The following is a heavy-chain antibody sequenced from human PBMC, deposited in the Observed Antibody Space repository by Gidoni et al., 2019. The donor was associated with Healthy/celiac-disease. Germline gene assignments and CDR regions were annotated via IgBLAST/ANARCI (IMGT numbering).Heavy chain of an antibody. CDR3: ARHDYDSTGAGGLDY. CDR2: IYYSGST. Sequence: QLQLQESGPGLVKPSATMSLTCPVSGGSLSSSSYYCVWIRQPPGKGLEWIGSIYYSGSTYYNSSLKSRVTISVDTSKNQFSLKLSSVTAADTAVYYGARHDYDSTGAGGLDYWGQGTLVTVSS. V-gene: IGHV4-39*01. CDR1: GGSLSSSSYY. D-gene: IGHD3-22*01. J-gene: IGHJ4*02.